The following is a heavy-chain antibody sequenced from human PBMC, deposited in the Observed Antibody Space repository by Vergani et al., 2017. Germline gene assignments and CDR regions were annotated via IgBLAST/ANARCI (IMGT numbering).Heavy chain of an antibody. J-gene: IGHJ6*03. Sequence: QVQLQQWGGGLLKPSETLSLTCVVNGGSFTSYHWTWIRQSPGEGLEWVGDIDHTGRPDYNPSLKGRLTMSVDKSRNQFSLMLNSVTATDTAIYFCARVNTEANGHLYYYYMDVWGQGTAVAVS. V-gene: IGHV4-34*01. CDR1: GGSFTSYH. CDR3: ARVNTEANGHLYYYYMDV. CDR2: IDHTGRP. D-gene: IGHD2-8*01.